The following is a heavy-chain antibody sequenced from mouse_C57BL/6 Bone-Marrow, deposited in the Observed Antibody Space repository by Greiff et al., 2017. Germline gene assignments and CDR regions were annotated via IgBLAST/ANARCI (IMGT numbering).Heavy chain of an antibody. CDR1: GYTFTSYW. CDR3: ARSALFAY. J-gene: IGHJ3*01. Sequence: VQLQQPGAELVKPGASVKLSCKASGYTFTSYWMHWVKQRPGQGLEWIGMIHPNSGSTNYNEKFKSKATLTVDKSSSTAYMQLSILPSEDSAVYFCARSALFAYWGQGTLVTVSA. V-gene: IGHV1-64*01. D-gene: IGHD6-1*01. CDR2: IHPNSGST.